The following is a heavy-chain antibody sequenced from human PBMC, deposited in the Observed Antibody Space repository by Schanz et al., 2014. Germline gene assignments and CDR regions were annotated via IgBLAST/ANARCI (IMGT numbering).Heavy chain of an antibody. D-gene: IGHD3-3*01. CDR2: ISYDGNTK. V-gene: IGHV3-30*03. Sequence: QVQLVESGGGVVQPGRSLRLSCAASGFTFSNYGLHWVRQAPGKGLEWVTVISYDGNTKYYADSVKGRFTISRDNSKNTLYLQMNSLRPEDTAVFYCARVGGTYYDFWSGVPPTVMHDGFDIWGQGTMVTVS. J-gene: IGHJ3*02. CDR1: GFTFSNYG. CDR3: ARVGGTYYDFWSGVPPTVMHDGFDI.